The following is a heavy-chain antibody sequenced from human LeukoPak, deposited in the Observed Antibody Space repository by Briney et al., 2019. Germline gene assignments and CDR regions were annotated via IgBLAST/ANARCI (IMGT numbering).Heavy chain of an antibody. Sequence: ASVNVSCKASGYTFTSYDINWVRQATGQGLEWMGWMNPNSGNTGYAQKFQGRVTMTRNTSISTAYMELSSLRSEDTAVYYCARGPDYGDYPDYWGQGTLVTVSS. D-gene: IGHD4-17*01. CDR1: GYTFTSYD. V-gene: IGHV1-8*01. CDR3: ARGPDYGDYPDY. J-gene: IGHJ4*02. CDR2: MNPNSGNT.